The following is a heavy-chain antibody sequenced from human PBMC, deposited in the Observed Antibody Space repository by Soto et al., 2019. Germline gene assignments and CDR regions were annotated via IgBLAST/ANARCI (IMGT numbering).Heavy chain of an antibody. D-gene: IGHD2-21*01. V-gene: IGHV4-59*11. CDR2: VYYSGGT. CDR1: VGPSFIHS. CDR3: ARGNDWKSSTFDI. J-gene: IGHJ3*02. Sequence: QVHLQKSAPELLKPPGTLPLPCPVPVGPSFIHSGNGTRQTPGKELHWIGYVYYSGGTNYNPSLKSRVTMSVDTSKNQFSLNLGSVTAADTAVYYCARGNDWKSSTFDIWGQGTMVSVSS.